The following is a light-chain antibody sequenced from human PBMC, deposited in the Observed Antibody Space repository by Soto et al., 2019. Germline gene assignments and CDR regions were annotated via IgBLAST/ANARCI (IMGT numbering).Light chain of an antibody. J-gene: IGKJ4*01. CDR2: DAS. CDR3: QQRSNWPRRT. V-gene: IGKV3-11*01. CDR1: QRLXSY. Sequence: DIRLTQSAVTLSLSPGERATLSCRASQRLXSYFGWYKGKPGQSPRFLISDASNRATGIPARFIGSGSGTDFTLTISSLKPEYVAVYYCQQRSNWPRRTFGGGTKVDIK.